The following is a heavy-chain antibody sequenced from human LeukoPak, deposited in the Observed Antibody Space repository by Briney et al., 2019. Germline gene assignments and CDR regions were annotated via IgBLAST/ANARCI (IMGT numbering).Heavy chain of an antibody. J-gene: IGHJ5*02. V-gene: IGHV4-59*08. Sequence: SETLSLTCTVSGGSISSYYWSWIRQPPGEGLEWIGYIYYSGSTNYNPSLKSRVTISVDTSKNQFSLKLSSVTAADTAVYYCARHSGYDSSGYRINWFDPWGQGTLVTVSS. CDR2: IYYSGST. D-gene: IGHD3-22*01. CDR3: ARHSGYDSSGYRINWFDP. CDR1: GGSISSYY.